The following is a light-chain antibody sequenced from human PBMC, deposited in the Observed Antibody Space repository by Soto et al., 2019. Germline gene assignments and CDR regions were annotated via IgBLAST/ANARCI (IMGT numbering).Light chain of an antibody. V-gene: IGKV3-20*01. CDR2: GTS. CDR3: QQYYNSPRA. Sequence: EIVLTQSPGTLSLSPGERATLSCRASQSVNSNYLAWYQQKPGQGPRLLMYGTSSRATGIPDRFSGSGSGTDFPLTISRLEPEDFAVYYCQQYYNSPRAFGQGTKVEIK. CDR1: QSVNSNY. J-gene: IGKJ1*01.